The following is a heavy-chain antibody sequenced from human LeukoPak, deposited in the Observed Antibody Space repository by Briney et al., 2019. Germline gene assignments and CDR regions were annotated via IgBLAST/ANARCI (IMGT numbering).Heavy chain of an antibody. Sequence: GIIHIFGTANYAQKFQGRVTITTDESTSTAYMELSSLRSEDTAVYYCARGLAVAGFNAFDYWGQGTLVTVSS. CDR2: IIHIFGTA. V-gene: IGHV1-69*05. CDR3: ARGLAVAGFNAFDY. J-gene: IGHJ4*02. D-gene: IGHD6-19*01.